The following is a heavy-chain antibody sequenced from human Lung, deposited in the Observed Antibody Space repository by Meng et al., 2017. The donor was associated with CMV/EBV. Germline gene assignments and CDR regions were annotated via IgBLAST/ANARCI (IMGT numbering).Heavy chain of an antibody. CDR2: ISRSTHYI. Sequence: ESXKISXEASGFNFSTYSLNWVRQAPGKGLEWVAFISRSTHYIYYADSVKARFTISRDTAKNSVYLQMNSLRAEDTAVYYCARDDGSGNVYDFYYGMDVCGQGNXV. CDR3: ARDDGSGNVYDFYYGMDV. J-gene: IGHJ6*01. CDR1: GFNFSTYS. V-gene: IGHV3-21*01. D-gene: IGHD3-10*01.